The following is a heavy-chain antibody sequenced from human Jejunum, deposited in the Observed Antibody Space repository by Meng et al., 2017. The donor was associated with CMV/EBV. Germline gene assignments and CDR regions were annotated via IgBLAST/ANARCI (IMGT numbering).Heavy chain of an antibody. V-gene: IGHV3-23*05. CDR3: SHMFDS. Sequence: LRLSCSASGFAFSSYSMSWVRQTPAKGLEWVSIIYGSTGERFYADSVKGRFTISRDNSKNTLYLQMDSLRPEDAAVYYCSHMFDSWGQGALVTVSS. CDR2: IYGSTGER. CDR1: GFAFSSYS. D-gene: IGHD2-21*01. J-gene: IGHJ4*02.